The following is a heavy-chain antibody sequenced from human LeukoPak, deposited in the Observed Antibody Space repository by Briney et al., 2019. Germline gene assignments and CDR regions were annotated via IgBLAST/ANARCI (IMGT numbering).Heavy chain of an antibody. CDR2: IYTSGST. CDR1: GGSISSYY. D-gene: IGHD3-16*02. Sequence: SETLSLTCTVSGGSISSYYWSWIRQPAGKGLEWIGRIYTSGSTNYNPSLKSRVTMSVDTSKNQFSLKLSSVTAADTAVYYCARVNNVWGSYRGYYFDYWGQGTLVTVSS. J-gene: IGHJ4*02. V-gene: IGHV4-4*07. CDR3: ARVNNVWGSYRGYYFDY.